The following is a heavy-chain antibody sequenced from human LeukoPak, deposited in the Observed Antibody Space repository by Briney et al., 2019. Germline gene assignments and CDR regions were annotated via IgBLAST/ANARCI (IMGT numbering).Heavy chain of an antibody. V-gene: IGHV3-74*01. J-gene: IGHJ2*01. CDR1: GFTFSTYW. Sequence: PGGSLRLSCAASGFTFSTYWMHWVRQAPGKGLVWASSINRDGTSTNYADSVKGRFTISRDNAKNTLYLQMNSLRVEDTAVYYCARVGVSRYFDLWGRGTLVTVSS. CDR2: INRDGTST. D-gene: IGHD2-8*02. CDR3: ARVGVSRYFDL.